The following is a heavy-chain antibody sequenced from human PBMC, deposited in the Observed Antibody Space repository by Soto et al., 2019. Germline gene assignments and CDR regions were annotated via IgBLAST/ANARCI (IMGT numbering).Heavy chain of an antibody. CDR3: AKDACSGVTTLWYTGLGS. Sequence: PGWSLRLSCAASGFTFNDYAMHGVRQVPGKDLEWVSLISWDGSRSYYSDSVKGRFIISRDNTKESLSLLMTSLGTEDSGLSYCAKDACSGVTTLWYTGLGSWGQGP. J-gene: IGHJ4*02. CDR1: GFTFNDYA. V-gene: IGHV3-43D*04. D-gene: IGHD3-22*01. CDR2: ISWDGSRS.